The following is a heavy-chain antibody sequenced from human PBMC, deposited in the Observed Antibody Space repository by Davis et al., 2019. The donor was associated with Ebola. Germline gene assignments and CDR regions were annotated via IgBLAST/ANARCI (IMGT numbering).Heavy chain of an antibody. CDR2: IYHSGST. CDR1: GGSISSSNW. J-gene: IGHJ6*02. Sequence: MPSETLSLTCAVSGGSISSSNWWSWVRQPPGKGLEWIGEIYHSGSTNYNPSLKSRVTISVDTSKNQFSLKLSSVTAADTAVYYCARVWTDSSSWTPGYYGMDVWGQGTTVTVSS. CDR3: ARVWTDSSSWTPGYYGMDV. D-gene: IGHD6-13*01. V-gene: IGHV4-4*02.